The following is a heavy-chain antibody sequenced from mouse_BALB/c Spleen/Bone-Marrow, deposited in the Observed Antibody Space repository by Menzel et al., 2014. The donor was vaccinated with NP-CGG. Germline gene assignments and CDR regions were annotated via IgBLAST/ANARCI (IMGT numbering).Heavy chain of an antibody. V-gene: IGHV1-69*02. J-gene: IGHJ4*01. CDR2: IYPSDSYT. Sequence: QVQLQQSGAELVRPGASVKLSCKASGHTFTSYWINWVKQRPGQGLEWIGNIYPSDSYTNYNQKFKDKATLTVDKSSSTAYMQLSSPTSEDSAVYYCTRRDYAMDYWGQGTSVTVSS. CDR3: TRRDYAMDY. CDR1: GHTFTSYW.